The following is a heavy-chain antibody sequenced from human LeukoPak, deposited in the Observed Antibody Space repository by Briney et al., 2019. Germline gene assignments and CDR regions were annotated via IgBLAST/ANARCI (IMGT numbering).Heavy chain of an antibody. D-gene: IGHD3-10*01. V-gene: IGHV3-23*01. Sequence: GGSLRLSCAASGFTFSSYAMSWVRQAPGKGLEWVSGISGSGDNTYYADSVKGRFTISRDNAKNSLYLQMNSLRAEDTAVYYCAKFKGHYGDSEYYFDYWGQGTLVTVSS. CDR1: GFTFSSYA. J-gene: IGHJ4*02. CDR2: ISGSGDNT. CDR3: AKFKGHYGDSEYYFDY.